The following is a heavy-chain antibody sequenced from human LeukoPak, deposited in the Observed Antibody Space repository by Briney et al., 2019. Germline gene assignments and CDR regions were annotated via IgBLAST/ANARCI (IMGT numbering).Heavy chain of an antibody. D-gene: IGHD3-3*01. V-gene: IGHV3-48*03. Sequence: GGSLRLSCAASGFTFSSYEMNSVRQAPGKGLEWVSYISSSGSTIYYADSVKGRFTISRDNAKNSLYLQMNSLRAEDTAVYYCARALIYRVTDDYWGQGTLVTVSS. CDR3: ARALIYRVTDDY. J-gene: IGHJ4*02. CDR1: GFTFSSYE. CDR2: ISSSGSTI.